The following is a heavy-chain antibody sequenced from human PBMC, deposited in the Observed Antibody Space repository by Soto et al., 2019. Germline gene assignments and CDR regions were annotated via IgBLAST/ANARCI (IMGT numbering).Heavy chain of an antibody. V-gene: IGHV3-7*03. J-gene: IGHJ4*02. CDR2: IKEDGSEK. Sequence: PGGSLRLSCSASGFAFTNYWMSWVRQAPGKGLECVANIKEDGSEKYYADSVKGRFTISRDNAKNSMYLQMNSLRADDTAVYYCARGRRYFDWIGNYWGQGTLVTVSS. D-gene: IGHD3-9*01. CDR1: GFAFTNYW. CDR3: ARGRRYFDWIGNY.